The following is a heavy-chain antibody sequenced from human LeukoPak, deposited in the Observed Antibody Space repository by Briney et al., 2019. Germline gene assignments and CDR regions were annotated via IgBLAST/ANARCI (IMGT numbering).Heavy chain of an antibody. J-gene: IGHJ3*02. V-gene: IGHV1-18*01. CDR1: GYTFNTYG. D-gene: IGHD3-10*01. CDR3: ARAYYYGSGSQPDI. CDR2: ISGYNGKT. Sequence: ASVKVSCKASGYTFNTYGITWVRQAPGQGLEWMGWISGYNGKTKYAQKLQGRVTMTTDTSTSTAYMELRSLRSDDTAVYYCARAYYYGSGSQPDIWGQGTMVTVSS.